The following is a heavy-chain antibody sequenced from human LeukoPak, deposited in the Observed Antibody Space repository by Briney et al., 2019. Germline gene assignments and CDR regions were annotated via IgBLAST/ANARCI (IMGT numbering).Heavy chain of an antibody. V-gene: IGHV2-26*01. J-gene: IGHJ5*02. CDR2: IFSNDEK. Sequence: ESGPVLVKPTETLTLTCTVSGFSLSNARMGVSWIRQPPGKALEWLAHIFSNDEKSYSTSLKSRPTISKDTSKSQVVLTMTNMDPVDTATYYCARAIYCSGGSCYPNWFDPWGQGTLVTVSS. CDR1: GFSLSNARMG. D-gene: IGHD2-15*01. CDR3: ARAIYCSGGSCYPNWFDP.